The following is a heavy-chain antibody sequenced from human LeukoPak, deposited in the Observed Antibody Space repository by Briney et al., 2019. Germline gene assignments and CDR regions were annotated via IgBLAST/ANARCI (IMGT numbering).Heavy chain of an antibody. Sequence: GASVTVSCKASGYTFTSYGISWVRQAPGQGLEWMGWISAYNGNTNYAQKLQGRVTMTTDTSTSTAYMELRSLRSDDTAVYYCARTRPLYCSSTSCYAFDIWGQGTMVTVSS. V-gene: IGHV1-18*01. CDR1: GYTFTSYG. J-gene: IGHJ3*02. CDR2: ISAYNGNT. CDR3: ARTRPLYCSSTSCYAFDI. D-gene: IGHD2-2*01.